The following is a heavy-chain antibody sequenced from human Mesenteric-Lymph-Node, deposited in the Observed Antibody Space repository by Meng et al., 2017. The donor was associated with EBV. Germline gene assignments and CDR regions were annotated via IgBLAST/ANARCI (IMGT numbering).Heavy chain of an antibody. V-gene: IGHV4-4*02. Sequence: QRQLQESGPGLVEPSGTLSRICAVSGGSISTTNWWSWVRQSPGKGLEWIGEIIHGGSPSYNPSLKSRVTISIDTSKNQLSLMLSSVTAADTAVYYCARRPTGIDYWGQGTLVTVSS. CDR3: ARRPTGIDY. D-gene: IGHD2-8*02. J-gene: IGHJ4*02. CDR1: GGSISTTNW. CDR2: IIHGGSP.